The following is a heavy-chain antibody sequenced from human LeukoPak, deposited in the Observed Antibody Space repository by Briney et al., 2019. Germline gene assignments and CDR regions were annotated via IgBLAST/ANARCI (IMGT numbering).Heavy chain of an antibody. Sequence: SETLSLTCTVSGGSINTPNYYWGWIRQTPGKGLEWIGNIFYSGGTYYSPSLKSRVTISVDTSKNQFSLKLSSVTAADTAVYYCARGAVAYYYFDNWGQGTLVTVSS. CDR1: GGSINTPNYY. D-gene: IGHD6-19*01. CDR2: IFYSGGT. J-gene: IGHJ4*02. V-gene: IGHV4-39*07. CDR3: ARGAVAYYYFDN.